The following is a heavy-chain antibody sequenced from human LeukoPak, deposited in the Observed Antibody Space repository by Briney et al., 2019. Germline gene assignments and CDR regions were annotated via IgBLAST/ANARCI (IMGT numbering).Heavy chain of an antibody. J-gene: IGHJ4*02. CDR1: GFTFIRNA. Sequence: PGGSLRLSCAASGFTFIRNAISWVRQAPGKGLEWVSTIGGSGDKRSYADSVKGRFTISRDNSKNMVHLQMNSLTGEDTALYYCVRRGDASSGWGDHDFWGQGALVTVSS. CDR3: VRRGDASSGWGDHDF. V-gene: IGHV3-23*01. CDR2: IGGSGDKR. D-gene: IGHD6-19*01.